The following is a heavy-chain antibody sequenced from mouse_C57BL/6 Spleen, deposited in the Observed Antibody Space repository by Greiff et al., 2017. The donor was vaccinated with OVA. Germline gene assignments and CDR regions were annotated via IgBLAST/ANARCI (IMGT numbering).Heavy chain of an antibody. CDR2: IWSDGST. CDR3: ARHCYYGGYYAMDY. J-gene: IGHJ4*01. Sequence: VMLVESGPGLVAPSQSLSITCTVSGFSLTSYGVHWVRQPPGKGLEWLVVIWSDGSTTYNSALKSRLSISKDNSKSQVFLKMNSLQTDDTAMYYCARHCYYGGYYAMDYWGQGTSVTVSS. V-gene: IGHV2-6-1*01. D-gene: IGHD1-1*01. CDR1: GFSLTSYG.